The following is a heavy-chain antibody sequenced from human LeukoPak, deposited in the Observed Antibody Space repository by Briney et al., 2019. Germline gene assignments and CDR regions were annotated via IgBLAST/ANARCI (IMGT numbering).Heavy chain of an antibody. D-gene: IGHD3-10*01. CDR2: ISHSGST. Sequence: PSETLSLTCTVSGYSITSGYYWGWVRQPPGKGLEWIGSISHSGSTYYNPSLKSRVTISVDTSKNQFSLKLSSVTAADTAVYYCASPRVGDYYGSGSPRAHYYYGMDVWGQGTTVTVSS. CDR1: GYSITSGYY. V-gene: IGHV4-38-2*02. J-gene: IGHJ6*02. CDR3: ASPRVGDYYGSGSPRAHYYYGMDV.